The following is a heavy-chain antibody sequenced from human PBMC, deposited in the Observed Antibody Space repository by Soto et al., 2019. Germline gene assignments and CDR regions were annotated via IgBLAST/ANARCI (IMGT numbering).Heavy chain of an antibody. Sequence: SETLSLTCDVSGGSISSGGYCWSWIRQPPGKGLEWIGYIYHTGNAYYSTSLKSRVTMSVDMSKNQFSLKLNSVTAADTAVYYCAFPATADFDYWGKGILVTVSS. D-gene: IGHD6-13*01. CDR2: IYHTGNA. CDR1: GGSISSGGYC. V-gene: IGHV4-30-2*01. CDR3: AFPATADFDY. J-gene: IGHJ4*02.